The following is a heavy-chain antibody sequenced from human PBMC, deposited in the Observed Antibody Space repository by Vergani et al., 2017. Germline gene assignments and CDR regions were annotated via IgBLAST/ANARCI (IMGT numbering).Heavy chain of an antibody. CDR3: ARVLVQGVVHYYGMDV. J-gene: IGHJ6*02. CDR2: ISAYNGDT. Sequence: QVQLVQSGAEVKKPGASVKVSCKPSGYTFTNYGISWVRQAPGQGLEWMGWISAYNGDTKYAQKLQGRVTMTRDTSTSTGYMELRSLRSDDTAVYYCARVLVQGVVHYYGMDVWGQGTTVTVSS. V-gene: IGHV1-18*01. CDR1: GYTFTNYG. D-gene: IGHD6-19*01.